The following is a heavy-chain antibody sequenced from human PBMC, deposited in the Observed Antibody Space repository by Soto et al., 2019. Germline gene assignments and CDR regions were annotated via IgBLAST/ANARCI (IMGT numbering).Heavy chain of an antibody. J-gene: IGHJ4*02. CDR2: THNSGNT. CDR3: AKGGWYEDH. Sequence: SETLSLTCTVSGGSVSSDYWSWIRQPPGKGLEWIGYTHNSGNTDYNPSLKSRVTISLDASRNEFSLSLRSVTAADTAVHYCAKGGWYEDHWGQGTLITVSS. CDR1: GGSVSSDY. V-gene: IGHV4-59*08. D-gene: IGHD6-19*01.